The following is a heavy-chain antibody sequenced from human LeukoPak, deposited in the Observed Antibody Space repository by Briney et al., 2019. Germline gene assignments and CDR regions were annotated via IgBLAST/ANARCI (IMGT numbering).Heavy chain of an antibody. D-gene: IGHD3-16*01. CDR3: AKDDDWGRYKH. J-gene: IGHJ1*01. CDR2: ITSRSTT. Sequence: GGSLRLSCAASGFIFSHYGMNWVRQAPGKGLEWVSGITSRSTTYYADSVKGRFTISRDNSKNTQSLQMNSLRAEDTAVYYCAKDDDWGRYKHWGQGTLVTVSS. V-gene: IGHV3-23*01. CDR1: GFIFSHYG.